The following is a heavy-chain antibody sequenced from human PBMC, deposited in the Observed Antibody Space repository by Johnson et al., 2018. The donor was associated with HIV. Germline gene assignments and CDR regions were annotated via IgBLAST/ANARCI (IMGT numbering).Heavy chain of an antibody. V-gene: IGHV3-23*04. J-gene: IGHJ3*02. CDR1: GFTFSSYG. Sequence: VQLVESGGGVVQRGGSLRVSCAASGFTFSSYGLSWVRQAPGKGLAWVSAISGSGGSTFYADPMKGRFTISRDNSKSTLYLQMNSLRAEDTAVYYCARRGNYLADAFDIWGQGTMVTVSS. CDR3: ARRGNYLADAFDI. D-gene: IGHD1-7*01. CDR2: ISGSGGST.